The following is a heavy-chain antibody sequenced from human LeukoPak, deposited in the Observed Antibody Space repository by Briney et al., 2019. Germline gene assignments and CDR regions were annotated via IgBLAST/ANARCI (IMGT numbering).Heavy chain of an antibody. D-gene: IGHD3-10*01. V-gene: IGHV3-30*03. CDR1: GFTFSGYG. CDR3: ARDRFGSGSYYY. Sequence: GRSLRLSCAASGFTFSGYGMHWVRQAPGKGLEWVAIISYDGSNKYYADSVKGRFTISRDNSKNTLYLQMNSLRAEDTAVYYCARDRFGSGSYYYWGQGTLVTVSS. J-gene: IGHJ4*02. CDR2: ISYDGSNK.